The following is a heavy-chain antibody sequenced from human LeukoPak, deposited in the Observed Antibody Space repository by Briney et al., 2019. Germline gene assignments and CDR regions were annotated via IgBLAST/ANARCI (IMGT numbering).Heavy chain of an antibody. CDR3: SKNSGTTVGYFHY. CDR2: ISSNGGST. Sequence: GGSLRLSCSASGFTFTTYSMHWVRQAPGKGLEYVSAISSNGGSTYYADSVKGRFTISRDNSKNTLYLQMNSLRADDTAVYYWSKNSGTTVGYFHYWGQGTLVTVSS. V-gene: IGHV3-64*04. J-gene: IGHJ4*02. D-gene: IGHD4-23*01. CDR1: GFTFTTYS.